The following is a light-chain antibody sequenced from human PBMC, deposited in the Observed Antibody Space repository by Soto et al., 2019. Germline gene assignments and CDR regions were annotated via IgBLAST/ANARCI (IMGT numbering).Light chain of an antibody. CDR3: SSYASSNTWV. V-gene: IGLV2-18*02. CDR2: EVT. CDR1: GSDVGHYNR. Sequence: QSALTQPPSVSGSPGQSVTISCTGNGSDVGHYNRVSWYQQPPGTAPKLIIYEVTTRPSGVPGRFSGSKSGNTASLTISGLQAEDEAAYYCSSYASSNTWVFGGGTKLTVL. J-gene: IGLJ3*02.